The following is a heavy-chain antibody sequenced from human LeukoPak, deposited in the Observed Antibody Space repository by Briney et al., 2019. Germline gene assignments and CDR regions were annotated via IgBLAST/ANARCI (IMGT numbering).Heavy chain of an antibody. CDR1: GFTFSSYA. CDR3: AKSPFPYSSGWYLT. D-gene: IGHD6-19*01. J-gene: IGHJ5*02. V-gene: IGHV3-23*01. Sequence: GGSLRLSCAASGFTFSSYAMSWVRQAPGKGLEWVSAISGSGGSTYYADSVKGRFTISRDNSKNTLYLQMNSLRAEDTAVYYCAKSPFPYSSGWYLTWGQGTLVTVSS. CDR2: ISGSGGST.